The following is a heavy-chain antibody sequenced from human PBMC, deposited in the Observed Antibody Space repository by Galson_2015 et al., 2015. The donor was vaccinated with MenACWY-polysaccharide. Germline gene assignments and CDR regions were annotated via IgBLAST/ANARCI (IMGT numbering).Heavy chain of an antibody. CDR3: ARGSNIWKYLDY. CDR2: ISDRVDST. J-gene: IGHJ4*02. CDR1: GVTLSNYG. Sequence: SLRLSCAGSGVTLSNYGMSWVRQAPGKGLEWVSVISDRVDSTHYADSAKGRFTVSRDNSRNTLYLRMNSLRGDDTAVYFCARGSNIWKYLDYWGQGALVTVSS. V-gene: IGHV3-23*01. D-gene: IGHD2/OR15-2a*01.